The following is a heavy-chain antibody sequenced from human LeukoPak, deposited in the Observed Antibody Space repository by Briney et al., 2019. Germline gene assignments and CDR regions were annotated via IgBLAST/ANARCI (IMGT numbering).Heavy chain of an antibody. V-gene: IGHV1-18*01. CDR1: GYTLTSYG. D-gene: IGHD3-3*01. J-gene: IGHJ6*02. CDR2: ISAYNGNT. CDR3: ARAPNVLRFLEWLKALSYYYGMDV. Sequence: ASVKVSCKASGYTLTSYGISWVRQAPGQGLEWMGWISAYNGNTNYAQKLQGGVTMTTDTSTSTAYMELRSLRSDDTAVYYCARAPNVLRFLEWLKALSYYYGMDVWGQGTTVTVSS.